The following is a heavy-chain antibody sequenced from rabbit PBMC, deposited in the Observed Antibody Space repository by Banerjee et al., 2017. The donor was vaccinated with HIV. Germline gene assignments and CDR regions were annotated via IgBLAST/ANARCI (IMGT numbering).Heavy chain of an antibody. D-gene: IGHD2-1*01. CDR2: ISNSGIA. CDR3: AREDYSYDDYGDYDL. J-gene: IGHJ4*01. CDR1: RIDLSSYA. Sequence: QSVEESGGDLVKPGGTLTLTCTVSRIDLSSYAMAWVRQAPGKGLQYIGIISNSGIAFYATWAEGRFTISKTSSTTVTLQMTSLTAADTATYFCAREDYSYDDYGDYDLWGPGTLVTVS. V-gene: IGHV1S44*01.